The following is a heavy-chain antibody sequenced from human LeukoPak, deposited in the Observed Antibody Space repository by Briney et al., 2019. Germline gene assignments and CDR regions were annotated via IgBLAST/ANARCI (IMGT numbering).Heavy chain of an antibody. CDR3: ARVSGYSYGPRAFNI. CDR1: GGSFSGYY. V-gene: IGHV4-34*01. CDR2: INHSGST. D-gene: IGHD5-18*01. Sequence: SETLSLTCAVYGGSFSGYYWSWIRQPPGKGLEWIGEINHSGSTNYNPSLKSRVTISVDTSKNQFSLKLSSVTAADTAVYYRARVSGYSYGPRAFNIWGQGTMVTVSS. J-gene: IGHJ3*02.